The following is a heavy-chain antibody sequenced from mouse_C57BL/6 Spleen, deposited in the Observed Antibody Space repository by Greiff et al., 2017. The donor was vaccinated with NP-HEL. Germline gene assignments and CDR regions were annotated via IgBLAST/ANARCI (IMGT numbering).Heavy chain of an antibody. CDR3: ARNSVYYYGSSYNYAMDY. V-gene: IGHV2-2*01. CDR2: IWSGGST. D-gene: IGHD1-1*01. CDR1: GFSLTSYG. Sequence: VQVVESGPGLVQPSQSLSITCTVSGFSLTSYGVHWVRQSPGKGLEWLGVIWSGGSTDYNAAFISRLSISKDNSKSQVFFKMNSLQADDTAIYYCARNSVYYYGSSYNYAMDYWGQGTSVTVSS. J-gene: IGHJ4*01.